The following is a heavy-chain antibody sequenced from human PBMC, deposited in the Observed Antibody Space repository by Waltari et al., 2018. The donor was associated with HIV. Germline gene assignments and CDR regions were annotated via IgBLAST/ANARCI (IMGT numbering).Heavy chain of an antibody. CDR1: AYTITTYL. J-gene: IGHJ6*02. D-gene: IGHD3-22*01. CDR2: VNPNSGNT. Sequence: QVELVQSGPEVKRPGASAKSTCTTPAYTITTYLINLAPEATGKGLEWLGGVNPNSGNTGSPYKFEARVIMTGDTAMTTAYMELTGLTPEDTAIYYCARNSSGRGNRYFYYGLDVWGQGTAVTVSS. CDR3: ARNSSGRGNRYFYYGLDV. V-gene: IGHV1-8*01.